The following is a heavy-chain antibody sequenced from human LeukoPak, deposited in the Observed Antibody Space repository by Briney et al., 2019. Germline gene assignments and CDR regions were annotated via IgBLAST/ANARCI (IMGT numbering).Heavy chain of an antibody. D-gene: IGHD3-3*01. J-gene: IGHJ3*02. Sequence: GGSLRLSCAASEFTFSSYWMHWVRQAPGKGLVWVSRVNNDGSDRIYAGSVKGRFTISRDNAKNTVYLQMNSLRAEDTAVYYCARGGFSHGFDIWGQGAMVTVSS. CDR3: ARGGFSHGFDI. CDR2: VNNDGSDR. CDR1: EFTFSSYW. V-gene: IGHV3-74*01.